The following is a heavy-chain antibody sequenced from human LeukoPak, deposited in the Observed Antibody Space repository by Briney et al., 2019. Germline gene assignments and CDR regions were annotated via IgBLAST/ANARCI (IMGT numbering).Heavy chain of an antibody. CDR3: ARGHRNCSGGSCYEGPIDI. CDR2: MSSSGIS. V-gene: IGHV4-61*02. D-gene: IGHD2-15*01. Sequence: PSQTLSLTCTVSNGSISSDTYFWSWIRQPAGKGLEWIGRMSSSGISTYSPSLKSRVTISIDTSRNQFSMNLNSVTAADTAVYYCARGHRNCSGGSCYEGPIDIWGQGTMVTVSS. CDR1: NGSISSDTYF. J-gene: IGHJ3*02.